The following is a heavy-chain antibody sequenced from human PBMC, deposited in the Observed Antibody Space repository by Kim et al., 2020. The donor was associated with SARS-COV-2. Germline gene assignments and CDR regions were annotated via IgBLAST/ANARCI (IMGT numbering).Heavy chain of an antibody. CDR2: ISYDGSNK. CDR3: AKDRGFRYAVLMVYPDAFDI. CDR1: GFTFSSYG. J-gene: IGHJ3*02. D-gene: IGHD2-8*01. Sequence: GGSLRLSCAASGFTFSSYGMHWVRQAPGKGLEWVAVISYDGSNKYYADSVKGRFTISRDNSKNTLYLQMNSLRAEDTAVYYCAKDRGFRYAVLMVYPDAFDIWGQGTMVTVSS. V-gene: IGHV3-30*18.